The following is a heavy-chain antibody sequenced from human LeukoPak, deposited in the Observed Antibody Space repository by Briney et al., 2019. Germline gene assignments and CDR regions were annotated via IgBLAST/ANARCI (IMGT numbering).Heavy chain of an antibody. CDR3: ARGGVVGATPAYFDY. CDR2: INPRGGNT. V-gene: IGHV1-46*01. J-gene: IGHJ4*02. CDR1: GYTFTSYA. D-gene: IGHD1-26*01. Sequence: ASVKVSRKASGYTFTSYAMHWVRQAPGQRLEWMGLINPRGGNTRYAQKFQGRVTMTRDTSTSTVYMELSSLRSEDTAVYYCARGGVVGATPAYFDYWGQGTLVTVSS.